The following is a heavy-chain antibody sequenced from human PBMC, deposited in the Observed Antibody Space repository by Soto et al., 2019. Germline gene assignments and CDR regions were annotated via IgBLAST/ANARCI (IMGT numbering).Heavy chain of an antibody. CDR1: SGSISSSNW. J-gene: IGHJ5*02. CDR3: ARKPSDSLSWFDP. Sequence: SETLSLTCAVSSGSISSSNWWSWVRQPPGKGLEWIGEIYHSGSTNYNPSLKSRVTISVDKSKNQFSLKLSSVTAADTAVYYCARKPSDSLSWFDPWGQGTLVTVSS. CDR2: IYHSGST. V-gene: IGHV4-4*02. D-gene: IGHD2-21*02.